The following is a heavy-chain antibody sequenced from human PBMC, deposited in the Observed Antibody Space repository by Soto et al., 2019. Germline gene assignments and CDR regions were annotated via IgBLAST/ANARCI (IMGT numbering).Heavy chain of an antibody. CDR2: INAGNGNT. J-gene: IGHJ4*02. CDR3: ARGLNGYLHYFDY. Sequence: QVQLVQSGAEVKKPGASVKVSCKASGYTFTSYATHWVRQAPGQRLEWMGWINAGNGNTKYSQKFQGRVTITRDTXASTAYMELSSLRSEDTAVYYCARGLNGYLHYFDYWGQGTLVTVSS. V-gene: IGHV1-3*01. CDR1: GYTFTSYA. D-gene: IGHD5-18*01.